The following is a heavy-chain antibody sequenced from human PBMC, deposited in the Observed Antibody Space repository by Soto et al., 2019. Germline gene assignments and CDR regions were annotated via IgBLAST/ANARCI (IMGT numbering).Heavy chain of an antibody. Sequence: GGSLRLSCAASGFTFSSYGMHWVRQAPGKGLEWVAVISYDGSNKYYADSVKGRFTISRDNSKNTLYLQMNSLRAEDTAVYYCASEHGRYYYYGMDVWGQGTTVTVSS. D-gene: IGHD4-17*01. V-gene: IGHV3-30*03. CDR1: GFTFSSYG. J-gene: IGHJ6*02. CDR3: ASEHGRYYYYGMDV. CDR2: ISYDGSNK.